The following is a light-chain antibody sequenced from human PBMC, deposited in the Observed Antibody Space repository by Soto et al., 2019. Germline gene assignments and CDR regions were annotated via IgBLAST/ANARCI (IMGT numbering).Light chain of an antibody. J-gene: IGLJ1*01. CDR3: SSYSITTAYL. CDR1: SSDVGGYNY. Sequence: SVLTQPASVSGSPGQSITISCTGTSSDVGGYNYVSWYQQYPGRVPKLLIYKVSNRPSGISNRFSGSKSGNTASLTISGLQAEDEADYFCSSYSITTAYLFGTGTKVTVL. V-gene: IGLV2-14*01. CDR2: KVS.